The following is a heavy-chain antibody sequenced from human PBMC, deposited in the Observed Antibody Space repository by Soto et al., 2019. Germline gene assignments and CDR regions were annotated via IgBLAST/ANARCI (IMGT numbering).Heavy chain of an antibody. J-gene: IGHJ6*03. CDR2: ISSNGVGT. Sequence: EVQLAESGGGLAQPGGSLRLSCAASGFTLSGYAMDWVRQAPGKGLEYVSGISSNGVGTYYANSVQGRFTISRDNSKNTVYLQRGSLRPEDRVVYYCARRARPDFYYMDVWGKGTTVTV. V-gene: IGHV3-64*01. CDR3: ARRARPDFYYMDV. CDR1: GFTLSGYA. D-gene: IGHD6-6*01.